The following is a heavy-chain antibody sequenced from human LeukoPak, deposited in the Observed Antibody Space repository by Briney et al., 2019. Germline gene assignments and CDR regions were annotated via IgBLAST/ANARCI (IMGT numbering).Heavy chain of an antibody. J-gene: IGHJ5*02. D-gene: IGHD6-6*01. CDR3: ARNTSSSPWFDP. CDR2: VYYIGTT. Sequence: SETLSLTCTVSGGSVSSPNSYWSWIRQPPGKGLEWIGNVYYIGTTTYSSSLKSRVTISVDTSKNQFSLELASVTAADTAVYYCARNTSSSPWFDPWGQGTLVTVSS. CDR1: GGSVSSPNSY. V-gene: IGHV4-61*01.